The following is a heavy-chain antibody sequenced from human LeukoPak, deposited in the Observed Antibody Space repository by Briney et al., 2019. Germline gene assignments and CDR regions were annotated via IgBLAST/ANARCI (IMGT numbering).Heavy chain of an antibody. CDR3: AKDRFGSERLYYFDY. CDR2: ISWNSGSI. D-gene: IGHD3-10*01. J-gene: IGHJ4*02. V-gene: IGHV3-9*01. CDR1: GFTFDDYA. Sequence: SLRLSCAASGFTFDDYAMHWVRQAPGKGLEWVSGISWNSGSIGYADSVKGRFTISRDNAKNSLYLQMNSLRAEDTALYYCAKDRFGSERLYYFDYWGQGTLVTVSS.